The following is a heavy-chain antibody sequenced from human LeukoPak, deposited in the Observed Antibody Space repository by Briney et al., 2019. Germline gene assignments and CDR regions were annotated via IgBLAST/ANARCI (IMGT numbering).Heavy chain of an antibody. Sequence: ASVKVSCKASGYTFTGYYMHWVRQAPGQGLEWMGWINPNSGGTNYAQKFQGRVTMTRDTSISTAYMELSRLRSDDTAVYYCARDTIVVVVAANYYMDVWGKGTTVTVSS. CDR2: INPNSGGT. J-gene: IGHJ6*03. CDR1: GYTFTGYY. D-gene: IGHD2-15*01. CDR3: ARDTIVVVVAANYYMDV. V-gene: IGHV1-2*02.